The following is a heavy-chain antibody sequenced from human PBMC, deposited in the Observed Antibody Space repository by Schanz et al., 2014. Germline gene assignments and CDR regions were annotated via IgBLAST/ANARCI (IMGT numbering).Heavy chain of an antibody. CDR1: GFTFSDHH. J-gene: IGHJ3*02. D-gene: IGHD2-2*01. Sequence: VQLVESGGGVVQPGTSLRLSCAASGFTFSDHHMDWVRQAPGKGLECVSIIYSDGSTYYVDSVKGRFIISRDNSKNTVYLQMNSLRAEDTAVYYCAKDRLLGYQLQDAFDIWGQGTLVTVSS. V-gene: IGHV3-66*01. CDR2: IYSDGST. CDR3: AKDRLLGYQLQDAFDI.